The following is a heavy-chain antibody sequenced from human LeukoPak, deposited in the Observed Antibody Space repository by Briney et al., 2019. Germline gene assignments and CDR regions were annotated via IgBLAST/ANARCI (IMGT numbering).Heavy chain of an antibody. CDR3: AKGAYDYIEIAYFDS. Sequence: GGSLRLSCAASGFTSTKYAMNWVRQAPGKGLEWFSVLIGSSGSTDYADSVKGLFTISRDISNNTLFLKMNSLRAEDMAIYYCAKGAYDYIEIAYFDSWGQGTLVTVSS. J-gene: IGHJ4*02. V-gene: IGHV3-23*01. D-gene: IGHD5-12*01. CDR1: GFTSTKYA. CDR2: LIGSSGST.